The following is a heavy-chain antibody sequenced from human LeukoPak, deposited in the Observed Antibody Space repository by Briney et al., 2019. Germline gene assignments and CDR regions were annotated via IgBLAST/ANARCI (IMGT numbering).Heavy chain of an antibody. CDR2: ISTSTGDT. Sequence: ASVKVPCKTSGYSFILYGISWVRQAPGQGPEWMGWISTSTGDTKYTQKFQGRVTLTTDTSTSTAYMELSSLRSDDTAVYYCARSSGRSPNRDYMDVWGKGTTVTISS. J-gene: IGHJ6*03. CDR3: ARSSGRSPNRDYMDV. V-gene: IGHV1-18*01. CDR1: GYSFILYG. D-gene: IGHD1-14*01.